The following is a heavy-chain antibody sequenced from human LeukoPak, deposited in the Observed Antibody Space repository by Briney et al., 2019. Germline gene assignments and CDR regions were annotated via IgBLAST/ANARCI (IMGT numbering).Heavy chain of an antibody. V-gene: IGHV3-23*01. Sequence: GGPLRLSCAASGFTFSSYAMSWARQAPGKGLDWASAISGSGGSTYYADSVKGRFTISRDNSKNTLYLQMNSLRAEDTAVYYCAKVDPITMIVVAPADYWGQGTLVTVSS. J-gene: IGHJ4*02. CDR3: AKVDPITMIVVAPADY. CDR2: ISGSGGST. D-gene: IGHD3-22*01. CDR1: GFTFSSYA.